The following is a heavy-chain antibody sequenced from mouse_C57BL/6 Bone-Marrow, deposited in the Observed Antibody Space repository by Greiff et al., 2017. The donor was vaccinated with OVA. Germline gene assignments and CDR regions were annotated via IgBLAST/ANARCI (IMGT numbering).Heavy chain of an antibody. V-gene: IGHV1-81*01. J-gene: IGHJ3*01. CDR2: IYPRSGNT. CDR3: ARTYYSNYDWFAY. D-gene: IGHD2-5*01. Sequence: VQLQQSGAELARPGASVKLSCKASGYTFTSYGISWVKQRTGQGLEWIGEIYPRSGNTYYNEKFKGKATLTADKSSSTAYMELRSLTSKDSAVYFCARTYYSNYDWFAYWGQGTLVTVSA. CDR1: GYTFTSYG.